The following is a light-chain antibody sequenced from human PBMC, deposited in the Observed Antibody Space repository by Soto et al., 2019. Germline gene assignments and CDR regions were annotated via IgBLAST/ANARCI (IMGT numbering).Light chain of an antibody. CDR3: QQYKNWPPLT. Sequence: EIVMTQSPATLSVSPGERATLSCRASQSVSYNLAWYQQKPGQGPRLLIYGAITRATGIPARFSGSGSGTDFTLTISSLQSEDFGVYYCQQYKNWPPLTFGGGTEVEIK. V-gene: IGKV3-15*01. CDR2: GAI. J-gene: IGKJ4*01. CDR1: QSVSYN.